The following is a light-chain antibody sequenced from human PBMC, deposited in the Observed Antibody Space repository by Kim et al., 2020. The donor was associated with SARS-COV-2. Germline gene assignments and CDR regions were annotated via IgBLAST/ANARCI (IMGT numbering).Light chain of an antibody. CDR2: GAS. CDR1: QSVSSSY. V-gene: IGKV3-20*01. CDR3: QQYGSPWT. J-gene: IGKJ1*01. Sequence: LSPGERATPSCRASQSVSSSYLAWYQQKPGQAPRLLIYGASSKATGIPDRFSGSGSGTVFTLTISRLEPEDFAVYYCQQYGSPWTFGQGTKVDIK.